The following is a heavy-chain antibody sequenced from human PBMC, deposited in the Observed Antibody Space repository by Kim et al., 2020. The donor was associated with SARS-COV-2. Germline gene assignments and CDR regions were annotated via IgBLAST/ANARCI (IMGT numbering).Heavy chain of an antibody. CDR2: ISYDGSNK. V-gene: IGHV3-30*18. J-gene: IGHJ6*02. D-gene: IGHD3-9*01. CDR3: AKYPEQVYYDILTGLAPGGMDV. CDR1: GFTFSSYG. Sequence: GSLRLSCAASGFTFSSYGMHWVRQAPGKGLEWVAVISYDGSNKYYADSVKGRFTISRDNSKNTLYLQMNSLRAEDTAVYYCAKYPEQVYYDILTGLAPGGMDVWGQGTTVTVSS.